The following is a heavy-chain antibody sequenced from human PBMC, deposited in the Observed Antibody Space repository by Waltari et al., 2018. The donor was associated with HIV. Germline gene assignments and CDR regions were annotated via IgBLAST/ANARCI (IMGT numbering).Heavy chain of an antibody. V-gene: IGHV3-23*01. CDR1: GFTFSSYA. CDR2: ISGSGGST. D-gene: IGHD5-12*01. Sequence: EVQLLESGGGLVQPGGSLRLSCAASGFTFSSYAMSWVRQAPGKGLEWGSAISGSGGSTDYADSVKGRFTISRDNSKNTLYLQMNSLRAEDTAVYYCAKDEMHSGYETDYWGQGTLVTVSS. CDR3: AKDEMHSGYETDY. J-gene: IGHJ4*02.